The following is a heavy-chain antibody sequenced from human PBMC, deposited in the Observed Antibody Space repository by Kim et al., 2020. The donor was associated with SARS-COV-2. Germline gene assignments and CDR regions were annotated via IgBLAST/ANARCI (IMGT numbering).Heavy chain of an antibody. CDR1: GFTFSSYA. V-gene: IGHV3-30-3*01. Sequence: GGSLRLSCAASGFTFSSYAMHWVRQAPGKGLEWVAVISYDGSNKYYADSVKGRFTISRDNSKNTLYLQMNSLRAEDTAVYYCASLGATNRPFDYWGQGTLVTVSS. D-gene: IGHD1-26*01. J-gene: IGHJ4*02. CDR3: ASLGATNRPFDY. CDR2: ISYDGSNK.